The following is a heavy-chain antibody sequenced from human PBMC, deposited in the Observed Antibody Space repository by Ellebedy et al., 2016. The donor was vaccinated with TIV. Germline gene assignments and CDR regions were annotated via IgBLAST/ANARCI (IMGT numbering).Heavy chain of an antibody. J-gene: IGHJ4*02. Sequence: GESLKISCAASGFTFDDYTMHWVRQAPGKGLEWVSLISWDGGSTYYADSVKGRFTISRDNSKNSLYLQMNSLRTEDTALYYCAKGLVRGVITPIDYWGQGTLVTVSS. CDR3: AKGLVRGVITPIDY. CDR1: GFTFDDYT. V-gene: IGHV3-43*01. D-gene: IGHD3-10*02. CDR2: ISWDGGST.